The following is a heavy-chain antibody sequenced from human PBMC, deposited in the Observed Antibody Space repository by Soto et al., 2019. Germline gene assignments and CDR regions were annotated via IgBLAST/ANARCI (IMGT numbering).Heavy chain of an antibody. V-gene: IGHV3-33*01. CDR2: IWYDGSNK. CDR3: ARDRDWLGAFDI. D-gene: IGHD3-9*01. CDR1: GFTFSSYG. J-gene: IGHJ3*02. Sequence: PGGSLRLSCAASGFTFSSYGMHWVRQAPGKGLEWVAVIWYDGSNKYYADSVKGRFTISRDNSKNTLYLQMNSLRAEDTAVYYCARDRDWLGAFDIWGQGTMVTVSS.